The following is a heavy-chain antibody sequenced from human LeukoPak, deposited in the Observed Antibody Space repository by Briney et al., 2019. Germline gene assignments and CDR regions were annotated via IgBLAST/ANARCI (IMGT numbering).Heavy chain of an antibody. Sequence: SETLSLTCTVSGGSISSRSYHWGWIRQLPGKGLEWIGSIYYSGSTYYNPSLKSRVTISVDTSKNQFSLRLSSVTAADTAVYYCAGFEYSYDSSGYYLDYWGQGTLVTVSS. D-gene: IGHD3-22*01. J-gene: IGHJ4*02. CDR3: AGFEYSYDSSGYYLDY. CDR1: GGSISSRSYH. V-gene: IGHV4-39*01. CDR2: IYYSGST.